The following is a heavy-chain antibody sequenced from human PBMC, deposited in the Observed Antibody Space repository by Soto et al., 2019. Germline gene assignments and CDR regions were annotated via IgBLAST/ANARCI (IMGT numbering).Heavy chain of an antibody. Sequence: QITLKESGPELVKPTQTLTLTCTFSGFSLSTSGVAVGWIRQPPGKALEWLSLIYWDDDKRYSPSLKSRLTITKDTSQNQVVLTMTNMDPVDTSTYYCVHQEWNNNSFYFDLWGRGTLVTVSS. CDR2: IYWDDDK. D-gene: IGHD1-1*01. CDR3: VHQEWNNNSFYFDL. V-gene: IGHV2-5*02. CDR1: GFSLSTSGVA. J-gene: IGHJ2*01.